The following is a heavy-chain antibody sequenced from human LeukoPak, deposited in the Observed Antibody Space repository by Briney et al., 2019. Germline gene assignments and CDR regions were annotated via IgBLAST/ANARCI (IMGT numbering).Heavy chain of an antibody. V-gene: IGHV3-23*01. CDR2: FDRGSLDT. CDR3: ARGFTFSGK. J-gene: IGHJ4*02. CDR1: GFTLSDYP. D-gene: IGHD3-10*01. Sequence: GGSLRLSCAASGFTLSDYPMTWVRQAPGKGLQWVSLFDRGSLDTYYADSVKGRFTISRDNSKNTLYLQMNSLRAEDTAVYYCARGFTFSGKGGQGTLVTVSS.